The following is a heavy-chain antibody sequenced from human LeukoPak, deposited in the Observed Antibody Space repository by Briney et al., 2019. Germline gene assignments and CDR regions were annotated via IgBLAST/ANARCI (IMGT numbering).Heavy chain of an antibody. V-gene: IGHV4-39*01. Sequence: ASETLSLTCTVSGGSISSSSYYWGWIRQPPGKGLEWIGSIYYSGSTYYNPSLKSRVTISVDTSKNQFSLKLSSVTAADTAVYYCAKPSEQGKGGTFDIWGQGTMVTVSS. CDR1: GGSISSSSYY. D-gene: IGHD7-27*01. CDR3: AKPSEQGKGGTFDI. CDR2: IYYSGST. J-gene: IGHJ3*02.